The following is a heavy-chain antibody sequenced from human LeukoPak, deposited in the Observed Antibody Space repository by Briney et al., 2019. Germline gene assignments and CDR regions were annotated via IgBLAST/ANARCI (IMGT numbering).Heavy chain of an antibody. Sequence: GGSLRLSCAASGFTFSSYWMSWVRQAPGKGLEWVANIKQDGSENYYVDSVKGRFTISRDNAKNSLYLQMHSLRAEDTAVYYCAREKLRSITWYNDYWGQGTLVTVSS. D-gene: IGHD6-13*01. CDR3: AREKLRSITWYNDY. CDR1: GFTFSSYW. J-gene: IGHJ4*02. CDR2: IKQDGSEN. V-gene: IGHV3-7*01.